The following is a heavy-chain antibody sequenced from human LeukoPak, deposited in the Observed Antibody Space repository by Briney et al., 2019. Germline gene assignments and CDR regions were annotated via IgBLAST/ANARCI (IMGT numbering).Heavy chain of an antibody. D-gene: IGHD6-13*01. J-gene: IGHJ4*02. CDR1: GGTFSSYA. CDR3: ASSGAAAGTFGRY. Sequence: AVKVSCKASGGTFSSYAISWVRQAPGQGLEWMGGIIHIFGTANYPQKFQGRVTITADESTSTAYMELSSLRSEDTAVYYCASSGAAAGTFGRYWGQGTLVTVSS. CDR2: IIHIFGTA. V-gene: IGHV1-69*13.